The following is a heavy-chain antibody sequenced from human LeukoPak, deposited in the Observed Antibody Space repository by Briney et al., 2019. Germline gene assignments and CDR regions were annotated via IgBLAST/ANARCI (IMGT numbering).Heavy chain of an antibody. CDR3: ASTLGARLGY. CDR2: ISGSTSYI. D-gene: IGHD6-6*01. CDR1: GFTFNTYN. Sequence: GGSLRLSCAASGFTFNTYNMNWVRQAPGKGLEWVSSISGSTSYIYYADSVKGRFTISRDNAKNSLYLQMNSLRAEDTAVYYCASTLGARLGYWGQGTLVTASS. J-gene: IGHJ4*02. V-gene: IGHV3-21*01.